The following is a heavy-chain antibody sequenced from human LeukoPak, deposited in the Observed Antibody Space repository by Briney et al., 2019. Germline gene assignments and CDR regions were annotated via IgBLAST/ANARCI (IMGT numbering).Heavy chain of an antibody. J-gene: IGHJ4*02. CDR1: GFTFSSYE. CDR3: ARDSGHGGIFDY. CDR2: INHDGSEK. D-gene: IGHD3-16*01. V-gene: IGHV3-7*01. Sequence: GGSLRLSCAASGFTFSSYEMNWVRQAPGKGLEWVANINHDGSEKYYVDSMKGRFTISRDNVKNSLYLQVNSLRAEDTAVYYCARDSGHGGIFDYWGQGTLVTVSS.